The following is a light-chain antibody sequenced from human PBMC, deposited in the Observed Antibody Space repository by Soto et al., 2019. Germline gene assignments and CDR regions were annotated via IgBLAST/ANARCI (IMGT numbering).Light chain of an antibody. CDR1: QSASSY. CDR3: QQRGNWPRT. V-gene: IGKV3-11*01. CDR2: DAS. Sequence: EIVLTQSPATLSLSPGERATLSCRASQSASSYLAWYQQKPGQAPRLLIYDASKRATGIPARFSGSGSGTDFTLTISNLEPEDFAVYYCQQRGNWPRTFGQGTKVDIK. J-gene: IGKJ1*01.